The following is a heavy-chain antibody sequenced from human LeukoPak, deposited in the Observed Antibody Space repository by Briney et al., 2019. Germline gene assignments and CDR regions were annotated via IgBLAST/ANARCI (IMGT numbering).Heavy chain of an antibody. CDR3: ERDSRGENFDY. CDR1: GFTFSSFD. D-gene: IGHD2/OR15-2a*01. J-gene: IGHJ4*02. CDR2: IVIPRDS. Sequence: GGSLRLSCSASGFTFSSFDMNWVRQAPGKGLELVSAIVIPRDSYYAGSVNDRFAISRENAKNSMYLQMNSLSVEDTAMSECERDSRGENFDYWGQGTLVTVSS. V-gene: IGHV3-13*04.